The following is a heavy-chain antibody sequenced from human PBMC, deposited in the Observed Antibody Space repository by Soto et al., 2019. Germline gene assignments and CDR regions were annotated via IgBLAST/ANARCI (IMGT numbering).Heavy chain of an antibody. CDR2: IYYSGST. CDR1: GGSISSGGYY. CDR3: ARVVLGEDYYDSSGYRDY. Sequence: QVQLQESGPGLVKPSQTLSLTCTVSGGSISSGGYYWSWIRQHPGKGLEWIGYIYYSGSTYYNPSIKSRVTISVDTSKNQFSLKLSSVTAADTSVYYCARVVLGEDYYDSSGYRDYWGQGTLVTVSS. J-gene: IGHJ4*02. V-gene: IGHV4-31*03. D-gene: IGHD3-22*01.